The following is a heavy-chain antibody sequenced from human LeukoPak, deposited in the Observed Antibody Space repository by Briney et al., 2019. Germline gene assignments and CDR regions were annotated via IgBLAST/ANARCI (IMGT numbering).Heavy chain of an antibody. J-gene: IGHJ4*02. V-gene: IGHV3-23*01. CDR2: ISGSGGST. CDR1: GFTFSSYA. CDR3: AKDRVLRYFDWLFDLDY. Sequence: GGSLRLSCAASGFTFSSYAMSWVRQAPGKGLEWVSAISGSGGSTYYADYVKGRFTISRDNSKNTLYLQMNSLRAEDTAVYYCAKDRVLRYFDWLFDLDYWGQGTLVTVSS. D-gene: IGHD3-9*01.